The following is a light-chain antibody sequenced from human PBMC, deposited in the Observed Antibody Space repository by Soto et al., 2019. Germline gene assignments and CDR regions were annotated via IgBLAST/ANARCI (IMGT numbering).Light chain of an antibody. CDR1: SSDVGGYDY. Sequence: QSALTQPASVSVSPGQSITISCTGSSSDVGGYDYVSWYQQHPGKAPKLIIYDVNNRPSGVSNRFSGSKSANTASLTISGLQAEDEADYYCSSYSSSSTLFGGGTKVTVL. CDR2: DVN. CDR3: SSYSSSSTL. J-gene: IGLJ2*01. V-gene: IGLV2-14*01.